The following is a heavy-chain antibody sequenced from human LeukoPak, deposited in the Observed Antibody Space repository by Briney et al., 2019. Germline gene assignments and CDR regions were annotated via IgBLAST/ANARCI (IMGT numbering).Heavy chain of an antibody. CDR1: GGTFSSYS. Sequence: VASVKVSCKASGGTFSSYSISWVRQAPGQRLEWMGNIIPMFHKTNYAQMSQGRVTITTDESTTTAYMELSSLRSEDTAVYYCARIPDSSVNGSDYWGQGTLVTASS. D-gene: IGHD3-22*01. CDR3: ARIPDSSVNGSDY. J-gene: IGHJ4*02. V-gene: IGHV1-69*05. CDR2: IIPMFHKT.